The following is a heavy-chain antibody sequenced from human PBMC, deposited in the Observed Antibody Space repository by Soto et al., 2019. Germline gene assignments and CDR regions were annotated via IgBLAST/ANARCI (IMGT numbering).Heavy chain of an antibody. CDR2: IYHSGST. V-gene: IGHV4-30-2*01. CDR3: ARGRPAPYNWNYGFGNIFDP. J-gene: IGHJ5*02. Sequence: PSETLSLTYAVCGGSISSGGYSWSWIRQPPGKGLEWIGYIYHSGSTYYNPSLKSRVTISVDTSKNQFSLKLSSVTAADTAVYYCARGRPAPYNWNYGFGNIFDPWGQGTLVTVSS. CDR1: GGSISSGGYS. D-gene: IGHD1-7*01.